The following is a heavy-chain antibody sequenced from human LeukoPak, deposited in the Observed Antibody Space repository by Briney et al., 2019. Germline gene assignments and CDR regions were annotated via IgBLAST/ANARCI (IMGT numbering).Heavy chain of an antibody. Sequence: GGSLRLSCAASGFTFRSYAMSWVRQAPGKGLEWVSAISGSGVSTYHADSVKGRFTISRDNSKNTLYLQIGSLRAEDTAVYYCAKGQDAAVVAAAPSDYWGQGTLVTVSS. D-gene: IGHD2-15*01. J-gene: IGHJ4*02. V-gene: IGHV3-23*01. CDR1: GFTFRSYA. CDR2: ISGSGVST. CDR3: AKGQDAAVVAAAPSDY.